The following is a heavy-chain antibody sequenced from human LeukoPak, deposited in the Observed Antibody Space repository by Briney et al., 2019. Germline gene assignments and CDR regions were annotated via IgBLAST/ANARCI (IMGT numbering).Heavy chain of an antibody. CDR3: ARGRCSSTSCLAKNLDY. Sequence: SETLSLTCAVYGGSFSGYYWSWIRQPPGKGLEWIGEINHSGSTNYNPSLKSRVTISVDTSKNQFPLKLSSVTAADTAVYYCARGRCSSTSCLAKNLDYWGQGTLVTVSS. J-gene: IGHJ4*02. V-gene: IGHV4-34*01. CDR2: INHSGST. D-gene: IGHD2-2*01. CDR1: GGSFSGYY.